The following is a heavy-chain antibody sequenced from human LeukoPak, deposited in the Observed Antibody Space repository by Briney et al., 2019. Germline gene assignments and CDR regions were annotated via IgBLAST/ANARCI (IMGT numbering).Heavy chain of an antibody. CDR2: IYYSGST. J-gene: IGHJ5*02. V-gene: IGHV4-39*07. CDR1: GGSISSSSYY. D-gene: IGHD6-6*01. Sequence: SETLSLTCTVSGGSISSSSYYWGWIRQPPGKGLEWIGSIYYSGSTYYNPSLKSRVTISVDTSKNQFSLKLSSVTAADTAVYYCARESEYSSSSVGWFDPWGQGTLVTVSS. CDR3: ARESEYSSSSVGWFDP.